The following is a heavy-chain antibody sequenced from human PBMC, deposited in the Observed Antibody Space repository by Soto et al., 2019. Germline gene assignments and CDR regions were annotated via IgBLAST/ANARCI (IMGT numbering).Heavy chain of an antibody. D-gene: IGHD2-21*02. CDR1: GYTFTSYY. J-gene: IGHJ6*02. CDR2: INPSGGST. V-gene: IGHV1-46*01. CDR3: ARGNCGGDCYSQSSGYYYYGMDV. Sequence: ASVKVSCKASGYTFTSYYMHWVRQAPGQGLEWMGIINPSGGSTSYAQKFQGRVTMTRDTSTSTVYMELSSLRSEDTAVYYCARGNCGGDCYSQSSGYYYYGMDVWGQGTTVTFSS.